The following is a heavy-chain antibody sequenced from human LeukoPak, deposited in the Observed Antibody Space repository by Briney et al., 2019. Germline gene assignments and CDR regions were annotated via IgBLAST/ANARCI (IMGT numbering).Heavy chain of an antibody. CDR1: GFTLSNSW. CDR2: IKSKTDGMTT. CDR3: TTVYVYDFWSGYYTSDY. V-gene: IGHV3-15*01. J-gene: IGHJ4*02. D-gene: IGHD3-3*01. Sequence: GGSLRLPCAASGFTLSNSWMTWLRQAPRKGREWVGRIKSKTDGMTTDHAAPAKGKFTIQSEEPTNTLNVQMNSLKTEDTAVYYCTTVYVYDFWSGYYTSDYWGQGTLVTVSS.